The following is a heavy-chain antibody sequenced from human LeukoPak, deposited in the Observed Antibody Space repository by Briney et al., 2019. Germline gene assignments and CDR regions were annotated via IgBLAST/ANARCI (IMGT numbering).Heavy chain of an antibody. D-gene: IGHD3-10*01. Sequence: PGRSLRLSCAASGFTFSSYGMHWVRQAPGKGLEWVAVIWYDGSNKYYADSVKGRFTISRDNSKNTLYLQMDSLRAEDTAVYYCARDPYYYGSGSYYGYWFDPWGQGTLVTVSS. CDR3: ARDPYYYGSGSYYGYWFDP. V-gene: IGHV3-30*19. CDR1: GFTFSSYG. J-gene: IGHJ5*02. CDR2: IWYDGSNK.